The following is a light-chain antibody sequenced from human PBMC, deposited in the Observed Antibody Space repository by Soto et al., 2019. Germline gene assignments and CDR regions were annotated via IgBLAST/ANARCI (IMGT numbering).Light chain of an antibody. CDR1: EDINSR. CDR3: QQLNSYPST. V-gene: IGKV1-9*01. CDR2: AAS. J-gene: IGKJ4*02. Sequence: DIQMTQSPSSVSASVGDRVTISCRVSEDINSRLAWYQQKPGKAPKLLIYAASTLQSGVPSTFSGSGSGTEFTLTISSLQPEDFATYYCQQLNSYPSTFGGGTKVDIK.